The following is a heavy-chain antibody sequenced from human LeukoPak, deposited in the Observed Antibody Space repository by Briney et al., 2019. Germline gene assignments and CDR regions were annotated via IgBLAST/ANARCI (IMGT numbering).Heavy chain of an antibody. CDR1: GYTFSSYD. Sequence: ASVKVSCKASGYTFSSYDINWVRQAAGQGLEWMGWINPNSGGTNYAQKFQGRVTMTRDTSISTAYMELSRLRSDDTAVYYCAREAKPYGPFDYWGQGTLVTVSS. J-gene: IGHJ4*02. CDR3: AREAKPYGPFDY. CDR2: INPNSGGT. D-gene: IGHD4-17*01. V-gene: IGHV1-2*02.